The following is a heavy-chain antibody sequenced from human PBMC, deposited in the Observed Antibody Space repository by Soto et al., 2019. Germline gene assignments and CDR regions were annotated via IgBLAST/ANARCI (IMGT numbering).Heavy chain of an antibody. Sequence: SETLSLTCTVSGGSINSSSYYWGWIRQPPGKGLEWIGSIYYSGSTYYNPSLKSRVTISVDTSKNQFSLKLSSVTAADTAVYYCARRPVGLSDYFDYWGQGTLVTVSS. CDR1: GGSINSSSYY. CDR3: ARRPVGLSDYFDY. J-gene: IGHJ4*02. CDR2: IYYSGST. D-gene: IGHD2-2*01. V-gene: IGHV4-39*01.